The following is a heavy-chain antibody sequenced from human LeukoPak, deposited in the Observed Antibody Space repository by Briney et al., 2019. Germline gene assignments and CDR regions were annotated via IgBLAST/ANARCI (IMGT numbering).Heavy chain of an antibody. CDR3: ARDFGRT. V-gene: IGHV4-59*12. J-gene: IGHJ5*02. CDR2: IYYSGST. Sequence: SETLSLTCTVSGASISSYYWSCIRQPPGKGLEWIGYIYYSGSTNYNPSLKSRVTILVDTSKNQFSLKLSSVTAADTAVCYCARDFGRTWGQGTLVTVSS. D-gene: IGHD3-10*01. CDR1: GASISSYY.